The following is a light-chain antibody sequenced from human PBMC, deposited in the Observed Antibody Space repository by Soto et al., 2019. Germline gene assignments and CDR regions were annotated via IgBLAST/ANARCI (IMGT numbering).Light chain of an antibody. CDR3: QQYGSSPYT. Sequence: EIVLTQSPGTLYLSPGERATLSCRASQSVSSDYLAWYQQKPGQAPRLLLYGASNRATCTPDRFSGSGSGTDFTLTISRLEPGDFAVYSCQQYGSSPYTFGQGTKLEI. V-gene: IGKV3-20*01. CDR2: GAS. J-gene: IGKJ2*01. CDR1: QSVSSDY.